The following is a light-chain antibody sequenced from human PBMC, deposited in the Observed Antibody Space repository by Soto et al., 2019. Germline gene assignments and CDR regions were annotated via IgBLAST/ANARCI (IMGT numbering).Light chain of an antibody. V-gene: IGKV3-15*01. CDR3: QQYNNWPPWT. Sequence: EIVMTQSPATLSVSPGERATPSCRASQSVSSNLAWYQQKPGQAPRLLIYGASTRATGIPARFSGSGSGTEFNLTISRLQSEDFAFYYCQQYNNWPPWTFGQGTKVEIK. J-gene: IGKJ1*01. CDR1: QSVSSN. CDR2: GAS.